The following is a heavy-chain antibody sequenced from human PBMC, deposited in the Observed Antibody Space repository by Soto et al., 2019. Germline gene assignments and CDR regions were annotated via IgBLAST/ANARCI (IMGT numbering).Heavy chain of an antibody. CDR3: ARDIPPSV. V-gene: IGHV4-39*07. Sequence: SETLSLTCTVSNGSISSSDYYWGWIRQPPGKGLEWIATIYYSGSIYYNPSLKSRVTISVDTSKNQFSLKLSSVTAADTAVYYCARDIPPSVWGQGTTVTVSS. D-gene: IGHD2-2*02. CDR2: IYYSGSI. CDR1: NGSISSSDYY. J-gene: IGHJ6*02.